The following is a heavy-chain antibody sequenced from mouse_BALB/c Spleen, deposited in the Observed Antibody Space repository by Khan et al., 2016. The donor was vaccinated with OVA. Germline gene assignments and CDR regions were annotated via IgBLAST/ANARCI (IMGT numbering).Heavy chain of an antibody. CDR3: ARGGYGSFAF. Sequence: EVELVESGGGLVKPGGSLKLSCAASGFTFSDYYMYWVRQTPEKRLEWVATISDGGNYTSYPDSVKGRFTISRDNAKNNLYLQMSSLKSEDTAMYYCARGGYGSFAFCGQGTLVTVSA. V-gene: IGHV5-4*02. CDR1: GFTFSDYY. D-gene: IGHD2-14*01. J-gene: IGHJ3*01. CDR2: ISDGGNYT.